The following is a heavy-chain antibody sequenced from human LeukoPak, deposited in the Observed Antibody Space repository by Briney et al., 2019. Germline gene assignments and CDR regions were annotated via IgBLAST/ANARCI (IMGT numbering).Heavy chain of an antibody. CDR1: GGSISSYY. CDR3: ARAGSGWYGYYYGMDV. V-gene: IGHV4-59*01. CDR2: IYYSGST. J-gene: IGHJ6*02. D-gene: IGHD6-19*01. Sequence: SETLSLTCTVSGGSISSYYWSWIRQPPGKGLEWIGYIYYSGSTNYNPSLKSRVTISVDTSKNQFSLKLSSVTAADTAVYYCARAGSGWYGYYYGMDVWGQGTTVTVSS.